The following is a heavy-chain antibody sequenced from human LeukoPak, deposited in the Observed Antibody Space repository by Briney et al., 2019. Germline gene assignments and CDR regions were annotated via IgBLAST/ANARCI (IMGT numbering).Heavy chain of an antibody. V-gene: IGHV4-59*11. CDR3: VRVVTGSVDY. J-gene: IGHJ4*02. CDR1: GGSISGHY. CDR2: IYYTGDT. D-gene: IGHD3-10*01. Sequence: SETLSLTCTVSGGSISGHYWGWIRQPPGKGLEWNGYIYYTGDTNYIPSFESRVTISVDTSKNQFSLKLGSVTAADTAIYYCVRVVTGSVDYWGQGTLVTVSS.